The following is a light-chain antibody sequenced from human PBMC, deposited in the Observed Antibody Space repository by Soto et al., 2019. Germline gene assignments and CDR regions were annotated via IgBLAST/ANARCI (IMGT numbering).Light chain of an antibody. Sequence: QSVLTQPPSVSAAPGQKVTISCSGSSSNLGNNYVSWYQQLPGTAPKLLIYDNNKRPSGMPDRFSGSKSGTSATLGITGLQTGDEADYYCGTWDSGLSAVIFGGGTKLTVL. CDR1: SSNLGNNY. V-gene: IGLV1-51*01. CDR2: DNN. J-gene: IGLJ2*01. CDR3: GTWDSGLSAVI.